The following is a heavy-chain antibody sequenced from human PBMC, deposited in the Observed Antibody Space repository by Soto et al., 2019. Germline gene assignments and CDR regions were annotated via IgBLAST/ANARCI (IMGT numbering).Heavy chain of an antibody. Sequence: GGSLRLSCAASGFTFDDYAMHWVRQAPGKGLEWVSGISWNSGSIGYADSVKGRFTISRDNAKNSLYLQMNSLRAEDTALYYCAKDRSAAAGTNGFCGWFDPWGQGTLVTVSS. CDR3: AKDRSAAAGTNGFCGWFDP. J-gene: IGHJ5*02. D-gene: IGHD6-13*01. CDR2: ISWNSGSI. V-gene: IGHV3-9*01. CDR1: GFTFDDYA.